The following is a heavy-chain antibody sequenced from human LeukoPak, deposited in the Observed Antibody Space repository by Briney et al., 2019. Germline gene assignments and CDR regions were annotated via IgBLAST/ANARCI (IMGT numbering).Heavy chain of an antibody. V-gene: IGHV3-23*01. CDR3: ARRLRRNYFDY. D-gene: IGHD4-17*01. CDR2: ISGSGGST. Sequence: PGGSLRLSCAASGITFSSYAMSWVRQAPGKGLEWVSSISGSGGSTNYADSVKGRFTISRDNSKNTLSLQMNSLRAEDTAVYYCARRLRRNYFDYWGQGTLVTVSS. J-gene: IGHJ4*02. CDR1: GITFSSYA.